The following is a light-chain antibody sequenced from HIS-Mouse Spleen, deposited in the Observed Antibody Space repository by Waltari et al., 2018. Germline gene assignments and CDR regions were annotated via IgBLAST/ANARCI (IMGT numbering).Light chain of an antibody. Sequence: QSALTQPASVSGSPGQSITISCTGTISAVWRYTLFSWSQQHPGKAPKRRIYEGSKRPSGVSNRFSGSKSGNTASLTISGLQAEDEADYYCCSYAGSSTWVFGGGTKLTVL. CDR1: ISAVWRYTL. V-gene: IGLV2-23*01. CDR3: CSYAGSSTWV. CDR2: EGS. J-gene: IGLJ3*02.